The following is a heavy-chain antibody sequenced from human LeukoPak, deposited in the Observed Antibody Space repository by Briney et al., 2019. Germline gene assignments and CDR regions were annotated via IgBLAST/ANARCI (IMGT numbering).Heavy chain of an antibody. J-gene: IGHJ4*02. Sequence: GGSLRLSCAASGFTFSDYYMSWIRQAPGKGLEWVSYISSSSSYTNYADSVKGRFTISRDSAKNSLYLQMNSLRAEDTAVYYCASSYCSGGSCGVVDYWGQGTLVTVSS. V-gene: IGHV3-11*03. CDR3: ASSYCSGGSCGVVDY. CDR2: ISSSSSYT. D-gene: IGHD2-15*01. CDR1: GFTFSDYY.